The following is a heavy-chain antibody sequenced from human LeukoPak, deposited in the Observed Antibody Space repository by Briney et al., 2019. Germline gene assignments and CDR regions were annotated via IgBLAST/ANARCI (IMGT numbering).Heavy chain of an antibody. D-gene: IGHD3-3*01. CDR1: GFTFRSYW. J-gene: IGHJ4*02. Sequence: PGGSLRLSCAVSGFTFRSYWMNWVRQAPGKGLEWVANMKQDGSEKNYLDSVRGRFTISRDNVENSFYLQMSSLRVEDTALYYCAGGVTGVDYWGQGTLVTVSS. CDR2: MKQDGSEK. V-gene: IGHV3-7*04. CDR3: AGGVTGVDY.